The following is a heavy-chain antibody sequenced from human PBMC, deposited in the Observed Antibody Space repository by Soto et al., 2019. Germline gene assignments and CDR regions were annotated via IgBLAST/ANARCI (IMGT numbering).Heavy chain of an antibody. CDR3: ARGSIKRGYFDY. J-gene: IGHJ4*02. V-gene: IGHV4-31*03. Sequence: QVQLQESGPGLVKPSQTLSLTCTVSGGSISSGGYYWSWIRHHPGKGLEWIGYIYYSGSTYYHPSLKSRVTISVDTSKNQFSLKLSSVTAADTAVYYCARGSIKRGYFDYWGQGTLVTVSS. CDR2: IYYSGST. CDR1: GGSISSGGYY.